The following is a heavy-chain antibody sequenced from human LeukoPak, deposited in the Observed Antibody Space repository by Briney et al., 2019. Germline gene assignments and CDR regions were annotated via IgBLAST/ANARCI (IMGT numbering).Heavy chain of an antibody. V-gene: IGHV3-7*01. CDR1: GFTFSSYW. CDR3: ARGVWTGVDYFDY. Sequence: PGGSLRLSCEASGFTFSSYWMTWVRQAPGKGLEWVANIKQDGSEKYYVDSVKGRFAISRDNAKNSLYLQMNSLRAEDTAVYYCARGVWTGVDYFDYWGQGTLVTVSS. CDR2: IKQDGSEK. J-gene: IGHJ4*02. D-gene: IGHD3/OR15-3a*01.